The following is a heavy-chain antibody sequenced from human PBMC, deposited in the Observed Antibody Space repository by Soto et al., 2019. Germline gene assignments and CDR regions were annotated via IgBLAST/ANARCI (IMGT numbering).Heavy chain of an antibody. CDR2: INPKFGDT. D-gene: IGHD3-10*01. CDR3: ARNMDYYYGPGSGNGHGF. V-gene: IGHV1-2*02. CDR1: GYTFTAYY. J-gene: IGHJ6*02. Sequence: QVQLVQSGAEVKEPGDSVRVSCEASGYTFTAYYIHWVRQAPGQGLEWMGWINPKFGDTTYAQDFKGRVSMTREMSISTVYMELSRLTSDDTAIYYCARNMDYYYGPGSGNGHGFWGQGTTVTVFS.